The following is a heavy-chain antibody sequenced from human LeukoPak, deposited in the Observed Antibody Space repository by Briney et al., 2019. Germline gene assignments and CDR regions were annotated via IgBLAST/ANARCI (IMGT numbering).Heavy chain of an antibody. CDR2: IYYSGST. D-gene: IGHD1-26*01. V-gene: IGHV4-59*01. CDR3: AREGGVGATHPKWAPLDY. J-gene: IGHJ4*02. CDR1: GGSISSYY. Sequence: SETLSLTCTVSGGSISSYYWSWIRQPPGKGLEWIGYIYYSGSTNYNPSLKSRVTISVDTSKNQFSLKLSSVTAADTAVYYCAREGGVGATHPKWAPLDYWGQGTLVTVSS.